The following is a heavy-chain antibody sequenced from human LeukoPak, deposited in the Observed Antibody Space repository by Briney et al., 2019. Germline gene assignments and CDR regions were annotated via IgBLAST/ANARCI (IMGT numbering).Heavy chain of an antibody. CDR2: INHSGST. CDR3: ARGELGYCSGGSCYSGINWFDP. V-gene: IGHV4-34*01. Sequence: PSETLSLTCAVYGGSFSGYYWSWIRQPPGKGLEWIGEINHSGSTNYNSSLKSRVTISVDTFKNQFSLKLNSVTAADTAVYYCARGELGYCSGGSCYSGINWFDPWGQGTLVSVSS. J-gene: IGHJ5*02. CDR1: GGSFSGYY. D-gene: IGHD2-15*01.